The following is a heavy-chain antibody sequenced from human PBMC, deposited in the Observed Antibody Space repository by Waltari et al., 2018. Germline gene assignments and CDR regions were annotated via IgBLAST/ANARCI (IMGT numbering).Heavy chain of an antibody. CDR1: GFPFISYT. J-gene: IGHJ5*02. D-gene: IGHD4-17*01. CDR2: ISSSSSYI. V-gene: IGHV3-21*01. Sequence: ELQLVQSVGVLVKPGGSLSLSCAAYGFPFISYTMTWFRQSPGKGLEWVSSISSSSSYIYYADSVKGRFTISRDNAKNSLYLQMNSLRAEDTAVYYCARDGLDYGDGEPNWFDPWGQGTLVTVSS. CDR3: ARDGLDYGDGEPNWFDP.